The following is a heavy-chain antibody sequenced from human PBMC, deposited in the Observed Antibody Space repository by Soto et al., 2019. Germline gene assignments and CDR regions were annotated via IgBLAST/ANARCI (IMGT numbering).Heavy chain of an antibody. CDR1: GGSFSGYY. CDR2: INHSGST. D-gene: IGHD2-15*01. J-gene: IGHJ6*02. Sequence: QVQLQQWGAGLLKPSETLSLTCAVYGGSFSGYYWSWIRQPPGKGLEWIGEINHSGSTNYNPSLKSRVTISVDTSKNQFSLKLSSVTAADTAVYYCARGSHCSGGSCSYYYGMDVWGQGTTVTVSS. V-gene: IGHV4-34*01. CDR3: ARGSHCSGGSCSYYYGMDV.